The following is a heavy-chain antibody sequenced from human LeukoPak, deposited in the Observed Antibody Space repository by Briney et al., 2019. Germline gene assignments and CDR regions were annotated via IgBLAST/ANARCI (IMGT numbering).Heavy chain of an antibody. CDR1: GFTLRTYA. V-gene: IGHV3-30*04. Sequence: GGSLRLSRAASGFTLRTYAMHWVRQAPGKGLEGVAIISDDGTTKYYADSVKGRFTISRDNSKNTLYLQMNSLRAEDTAVYYCAKDLSGYGSFDYWGQGTLVTVSS. CDR2: ISDDGTTK. J-gene: IGHJ4*02. D-gene: IGHD5-12*01. CDR3: AKDLSGYGSFDY.